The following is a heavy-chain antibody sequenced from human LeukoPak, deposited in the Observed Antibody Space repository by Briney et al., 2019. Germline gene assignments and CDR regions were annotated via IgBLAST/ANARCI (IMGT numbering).Heavy chain of an antibody. CDR1: GDSISGYY. CDR3: ARHSERWLGAFDI. J-gene: IGHJ3*02. V-gene: IGHV4-4*07. D-gene: IGHD6-19*01. Sequence: SETLSLTCSVSGDSISGYYWSWMRQPAGKGLEWIGRIYSSGSTNYNPSLKSRVTMSVDTSKSQFSLKLTSVTAADTAVYYCARHSERWLGAFDIWGQGTMVTVSS. CDR2: IYSSGST.